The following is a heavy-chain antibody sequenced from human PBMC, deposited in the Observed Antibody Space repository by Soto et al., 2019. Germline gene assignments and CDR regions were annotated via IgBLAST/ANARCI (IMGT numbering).Heavy chain of an antibody. CDR1: AGTFSSYA. CDR3: ARGRGVRGDDAFDI. CDR2: IIPIFGTA. D-gene: IGHD3-10*01. J-gene: IGHJ3*02. V-gene: IGHV1-69*06. Sequence: SGKVSCEASAGTFSSYAVSWVRQAPGQGLEWMGGIIPIFGTANYAQKFQGRVTITADKSTTTAYMELSSLRSEDTAVYYCARGRGVRGDDAFDIWGQGTMVT.